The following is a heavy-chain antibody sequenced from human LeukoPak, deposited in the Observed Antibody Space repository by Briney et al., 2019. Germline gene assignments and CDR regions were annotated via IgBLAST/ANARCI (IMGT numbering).Heavy chain of an antibody. Sequence: GASVKVSCKASGYTFTSYGITWVRQAPGQGLEWMGWISAYNGNTNYAQKLQGRVTMTTDTSTSTAYMELRSLRSDDTVVYYCARGRGTSGSYYFDYWGQGTLVTVSS. CDR1: GYTFTSYG. J-gene: IGHJ4*02. D-gene: IGHD1-26*01. CDR3: ARGRGTSGSYYFDY. CDR2: ISAYNGNT. V-gene: IGHV1-18*01.